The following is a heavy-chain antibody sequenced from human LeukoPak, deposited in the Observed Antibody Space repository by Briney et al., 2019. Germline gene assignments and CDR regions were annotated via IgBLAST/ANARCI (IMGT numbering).Heavy chain of an antibody. J-gene: IGHJ6*03. V-gene: IGHV3-9*01. CDR1: GFTFDDYA. D-gene: IGHD1-26*01. CDR2: ISWNSGSI. Sequence: GRSLRLSCAASGFTFDDYAMHWVRQAPGKGLEWVSGISWNSGSIGYADSVKGRFTISRDNAKNSLYLQMNSLRAEDTAVYYCAGGDYYYMDVWGKGTTVTVSS. CDR3: AGGDYYYMDV.